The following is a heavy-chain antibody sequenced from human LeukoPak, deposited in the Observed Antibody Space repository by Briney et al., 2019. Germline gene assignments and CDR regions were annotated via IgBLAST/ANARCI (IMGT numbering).Heavy chain of an antibody. CDR2: ISYDGSNK. V-gene: IGHV3-30-3*01. D-gene: IGHD4/OR15-4a*01. Sequence: GGSLRLSCAASGFTFSSYAMHWVRQAPGKGLEWVAVISYDGSNKYYADSVKGQFTISRDNSKNTLYLQMNSLRAEDTAVYYCAREDHTTMFDYWGQGTLVTVSS. CDR3: AREDHTTMFDY. J-gene: IGHJ4*02. CDR1: GFTFSSYA.